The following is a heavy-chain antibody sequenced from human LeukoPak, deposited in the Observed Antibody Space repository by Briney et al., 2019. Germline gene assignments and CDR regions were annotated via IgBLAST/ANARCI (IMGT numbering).Heavy chain of an antibody. Sequence: SETLSLTCTVSGGSISSYYWSWIRQPPGRGLEWVGYIYYSGTTNYNPSLKSRVTISVDTSKNQFSLKLSSVTAADTAVYYCARGVYIAAAQYGYWGQGTLVTVSS. D-gene: IGHD6-13*01. CDR3: ARGVYIAAAQYGY. J-gene: IGHJ4*02. CDR2: IYYSGTT. CDR1: GGSISSYY. V-gene: IGHV4-59*01.